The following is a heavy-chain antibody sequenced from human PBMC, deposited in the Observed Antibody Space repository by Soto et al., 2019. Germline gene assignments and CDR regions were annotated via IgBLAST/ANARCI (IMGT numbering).Heavy chain of an antibody. J-gene: IGHJ4*02. D-gene: IGHD6-13*01. CDR1: GGSISSSSYY. CDR2: IYYSGST. Sequence: QLQLQESGPGLVKPSETLSLTCTVSGGSISSSSYYWGWIRQPPGKGLEWIGSIYYSGSTYYNPSLKSRVTISVDTSKNQFSLKLSSVTAADTAVYYCARHTQRRIAAAGTFDYWGQGTLVTVSS. V-gene: IGHV4-39*01. CDR3: ARHTQRRIAAAGTFDY.